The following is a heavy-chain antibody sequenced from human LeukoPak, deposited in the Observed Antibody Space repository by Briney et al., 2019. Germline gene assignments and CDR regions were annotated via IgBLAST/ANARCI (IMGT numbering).Heavy chain of an antibody. CDR1: GGSFSGYY. CDR3: ARVKQLVRRGAFDI. D-gene: IGHD6-13*01. J-gene: IGHJ3*02. CDR2: INHSGST. V-gene: IGHV4-34*01. Sequence: SETLSLTCAVYGGSFSGYYWSWIRQPPGKGLEWIGEINHSGSTNYNPSLKSRVTISVDTSKNQFSLKLSSVTAADTAVYYCARVKQLVRRGAFDIWGQGTMVTVSS.